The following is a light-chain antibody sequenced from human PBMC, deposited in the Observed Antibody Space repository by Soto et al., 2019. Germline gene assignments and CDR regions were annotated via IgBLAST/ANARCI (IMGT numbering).Light chain of an antibody. Sequence: EIITTQSPATLSVSPGERVTLSCRASQGVGSTLAWYRQQPGQAPRLLIYDAYIRASGVPARFSGSGSGTEFTLTISGLQSEDFAVYFCQHYKTWPLAFGGGTKVDI. V-gene: IGKV3-15*01. CDR1: QGVGST. CDR3: QHYKTWPLA. J-gene: IGKJ4*01. CDR2: DAY.